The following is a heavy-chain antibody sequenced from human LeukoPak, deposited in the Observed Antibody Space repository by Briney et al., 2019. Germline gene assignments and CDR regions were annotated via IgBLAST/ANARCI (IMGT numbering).Heavy chain of an antibody. J-gene: IGHJ3*02. V-gene: IGHV3-66*01. CDR3: ARGSFGEYRALDI. CDR1: GFTISSNY. CDR2: IYSGGST. D-gene: IGHD3-10*01. Sequence: GGSLRLSCAAAGFTISSNYMSWGRQAPGKGLEWVSVIYSGGSTYYADSVKGRFTISRDNSKNTLYLQMNSLRAEDTAVYYCARGSFGEYRALDIWGQGTMVTVSS.